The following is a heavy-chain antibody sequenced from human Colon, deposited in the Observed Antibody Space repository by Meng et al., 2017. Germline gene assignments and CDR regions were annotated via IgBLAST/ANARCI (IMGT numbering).Heavy chain of an antibody. Sequence: GESLKISCAASGFTVSSNYMSWVRQAPGKGLEWVSYISSSGSTIYYADSVKGRFTISSDNAKNELYLQMNNLRAEDTAVYYCAIDYGDYEVDYWGQGTRVTCYS. J-gene: IGHJ4*02. V-gene: IGHV3-11*01. CDR2: ISSSGSTI. D-gene: IGHD4-17*01. CDR3: AIDYGDYEVDY. CDR1: GFTVSSNY.